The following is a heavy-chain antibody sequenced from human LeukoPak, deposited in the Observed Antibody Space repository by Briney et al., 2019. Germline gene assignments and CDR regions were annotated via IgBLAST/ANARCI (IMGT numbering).Heavy chain of an antibody. J-gene: IGHJ4*02. Sequence: SETLSLTCTVSGYSISSGYYWGWIRQPPGKGLEWIGSIYHSGSTYYNPSLKSRVTISVDTSKNQFSLKLSSVTAADTAVYYCARARLWFGESRSQYYFDYWGQGTLVTVSS. CDR1: GYSISSGYY. CDR2: IYHSGST. D-gene: IGHD3-10*01. V-gene: IGHV4-38-2*02. CDR3: ARARLWFGESRSQYYFDY.